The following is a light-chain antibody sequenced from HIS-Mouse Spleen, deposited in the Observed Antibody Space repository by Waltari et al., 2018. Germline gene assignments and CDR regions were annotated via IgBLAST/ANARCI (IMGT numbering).Light chain of an antibody. CDR3: SLYTSSSTLV. CDR1: SSHVGSYNR. V-gene: IGLV2-18*01. Sequence: QSALTQPPSVSGSPGQSVTISCTGTSSHVGSYNRVSWYQQPTGTAPKLMIYEVSNRPSGVPDRFSGSKSGNTASLTISGLQAEDEADYYCSLYTSSSTLVFGGGTKLTVL. J-gene: IGLJ2*01. CDR2: EVS.